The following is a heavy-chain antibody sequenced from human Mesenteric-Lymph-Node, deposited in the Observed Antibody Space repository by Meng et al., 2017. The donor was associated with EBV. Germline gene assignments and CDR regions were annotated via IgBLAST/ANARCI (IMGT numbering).Heavy chain of an antibody. CDR3: AREAVGATVDH. CDR1: GDSVSSRSYY. D-gene: IGHD1-26*01. V-gene: IGHV4-61*01. CDR2: IDYSGST. Sequence: QGQLRGSGPGQVKSSENLSLTCSVSGDSVSSRSYYWVWIRQPPGKGLEWIGYIDYSGSTTYKPSLKSRVTMSLDTSKNQFSLRLSSVTAADTAVYYCAREAVGATVDHWGQGTLVTVSS. J-gene: IGHJ4*02.